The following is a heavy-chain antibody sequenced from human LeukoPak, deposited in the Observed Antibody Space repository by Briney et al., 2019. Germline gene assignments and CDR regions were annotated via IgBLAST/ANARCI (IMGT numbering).Heavy chain of an antibody. J-gene: IGHJ3*02. CDR3: ARRDAFDI. V-gene: IGHV5-51*01. Sequence: GESLKISCKGSGYNFAHDWIGWVRQMPGKGLEWMGIIFPDDSDTIYSPSFQGHVTISADKSINTAYLQWSDLKASDSAMYYCARRDAFDIWGQGTMVTVSS. CDR1: GYNFAHDW. CDR2: IFPDDSDT.